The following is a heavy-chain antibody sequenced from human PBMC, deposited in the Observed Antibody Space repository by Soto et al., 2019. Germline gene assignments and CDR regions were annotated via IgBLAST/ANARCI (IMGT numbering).Heavy chain of an antibody. V-gene: IGHV3-23*01. CDR3: AKDAIMVSSSLNYFDF. Sequence: GGSLRLSCAVSGFIPSSYAMCWVRQAPGKGLEWVSGISGSGGATSYADSVKGRFTISRDNSKNTLYLQMNSLSAEDTAIYYCAKDAIMVSSSLNYFDFWGQGALVTVSS. D-gene: IGHD6-13*01. CDR2: ISGSGGAT. J-gene: IGHJ4*02. CDR1: GFIPSSYA.